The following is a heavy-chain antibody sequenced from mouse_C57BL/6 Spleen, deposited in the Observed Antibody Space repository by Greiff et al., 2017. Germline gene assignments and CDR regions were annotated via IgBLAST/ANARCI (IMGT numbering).Heavy chain of an antibody. CDR3: ASHYYGSSYGSFDV. Sequence: QVQLQQPGAELVKPGASVKMSCKASGYTFTSYWITWVKQRPGQGLEWIGDIYPGSGSTNYNEKFKSKATLTVDTSSSTAYMQLSSLTSEDSAVDYCASHYYGSSYGSFDVWGTGTTVTVSS. V-gene: IGHV1-55*01. D-gene: IGHD1-1*01. J-gene: IGHJ1*03. CDR1: GYTFTSYW. CDR2: IYPGSGST.